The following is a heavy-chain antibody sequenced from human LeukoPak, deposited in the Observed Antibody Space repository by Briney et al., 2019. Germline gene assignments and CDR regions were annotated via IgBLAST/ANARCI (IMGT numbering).Heavy chain of an antibody. V-gene: IGHV4-4*02. CDR2: INHSKST. CDR3: ARHDCSSISCYYYYGMDV. J-gene: IGHJ6*02. D-gene: IGHD2-2*01. CDR1: GGSISSTNW. Sequence: PSETLSLTCGVSGGSISSTNWWSWVRQPPGTGLEWIGEINHSKSTNYNPSLKSRVTISIDTSKNQLSLKLSSVTAADTAVYYCARHDCSSISCYYYYGMDVWGQGTTVTVSS.